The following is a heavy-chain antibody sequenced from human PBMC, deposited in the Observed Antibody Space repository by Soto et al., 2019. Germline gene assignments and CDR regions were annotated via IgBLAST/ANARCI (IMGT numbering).Heavy chain of an antibody. Sequence: SETLSLTCTVSGGSVSSGDYYWSWIRQDPGKCLEWIGYIRYSGNTYYKPSLKSRVTISLDTSKNQFSLSLSSVTAADTAVYYCARAFCSGNTCYSFDYWGQGSLVTVS. CDR3: ARAFCSGNTCYSFDY. CDR2: IRYSGNT. V-gene: IGHV4-31*03. J-gene: IGHJ4*02. D-gene: IGHD2-15*01. CDR1: GGSVSSGDYY.